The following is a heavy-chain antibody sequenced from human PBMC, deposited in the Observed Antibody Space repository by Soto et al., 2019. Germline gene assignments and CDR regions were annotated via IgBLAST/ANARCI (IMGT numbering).Heavy chain of an antibody. D-gene: IGHD2-2*02. J-gene: IGHJ5*02. CDR2: INPNSGGT. CDR1: GYTFTDYY. Sequence: GASVKVSCKASGYTFTDYYMHWVRQAPGQGLEWMGWINPNSGGTNYAQKFQGWVTMTRDTSISTAYMELSRLRSDDTAVYYRARGDCSSTSCYIDWFDPCGQGTLVTVSS. V-gene: IGHV1-2*04. CDR3: ARGDCSSTSCYIDWFDP.